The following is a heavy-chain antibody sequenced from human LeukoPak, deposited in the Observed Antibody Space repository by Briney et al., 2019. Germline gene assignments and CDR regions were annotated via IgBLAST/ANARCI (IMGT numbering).Heavy chain of an antibody. D-gene: IGHD3-22*01. CDR2: IRYDGSNK. V-gene: IGHV3-30*02. J-gene: IGHJ4*02. CDR3: AKDRYDSSGYWDYFDY. Sequence: PGGSLRLSCAASGFTFSSYAMSWVRQAPGKGLEWVAFIRYDGSNKYYADSVKGRFTISRDNSKNTLYLQMNSLRAEDTAVYYCAKDRYDSSGYWDYFDYWGQGTLVTVPS. CDR1: GFTFSSYA.